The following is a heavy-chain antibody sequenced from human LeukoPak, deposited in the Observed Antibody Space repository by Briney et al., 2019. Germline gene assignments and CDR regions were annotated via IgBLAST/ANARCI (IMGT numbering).Heavy chain of an antibody. CDR3: ASGGYTSSWYVVDY. Sequence: GRSLSLSCAASGFTFSSYGMHWVRQAPGKGLEWVAVISYDGSNKYYADSVKGRFTISRDNSKNTLYLQMSSLRPEDTAVYYCASGGYTSSWYVVDYWGQGTLVTVS. V-gene: IGHV3-30*03. J-gene: IGHJ4*02. CDR2: ISYDGSNK. CDR1: GFTFSSYG. D-gene: IGHD6-13*01.